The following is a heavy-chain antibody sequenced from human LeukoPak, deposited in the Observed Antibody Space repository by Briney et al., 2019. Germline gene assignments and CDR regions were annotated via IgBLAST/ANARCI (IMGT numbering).Heavy chain of an antibody. D-gene: IGHD6-19*01. Sequence: ASVKVSCKASGYTFTGYYMHWVRQAPGQGLEWMGRINPNSGGTNYAQKFQGRVTMTRDTSISTAYMELSGLRSDDTAVYYCARGVADSSGWLFDYWGQGTLVTVSS. J-gene: IGHJ4*02. CDR1: GYTFTGYY. CDR3: ARGVADSSGWLFDY. V-gene: IGHV1-2*06. CDR2: INPNSGGT.